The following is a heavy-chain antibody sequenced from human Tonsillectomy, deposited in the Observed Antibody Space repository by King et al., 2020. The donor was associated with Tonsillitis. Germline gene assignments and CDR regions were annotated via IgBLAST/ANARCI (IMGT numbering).Heavy chain of an antibody. D-gene: IGHD2-15*01. J-gene: IGHJ4*02. CDR3: ARDWICSGGSCYPYFDY. CDR2: INPNGGST. V-gene: IGHV1-46*01. CDR1: VYTFTSYY. Sequence: QLVQSGAEVKKPGASVKVSCKASVYTFTSYYMHWVRQAPGQGLEWMGIINPNGGSTTYAQRFQGRVTMTRDTSTSTVYMELSSLRSEDTAVYYCARDWICSGGSCYPYFDYWGQGTLVTVSS.